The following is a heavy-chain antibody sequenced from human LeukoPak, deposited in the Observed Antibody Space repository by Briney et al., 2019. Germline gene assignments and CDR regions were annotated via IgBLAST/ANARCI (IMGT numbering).Heavy chain of an antibody. D-gene: IGHD2-2*01. CDR2: IYYSGST. Sequence: SETLSLTCPVSGGSISSYYWSWIRQPPGKGLEWIGYIYYSGSTNYNPSLKSRVTISVDTSKNQFSLKLSSVTAADTAVYYCARGIGAAANWFDPWGQGTLVTVSS. V-gene: IGHV4-59*01. J-gene: IGHJ5*02. CDR1: GGSISSYY. CDR3: ARGIGAAANWFDP.